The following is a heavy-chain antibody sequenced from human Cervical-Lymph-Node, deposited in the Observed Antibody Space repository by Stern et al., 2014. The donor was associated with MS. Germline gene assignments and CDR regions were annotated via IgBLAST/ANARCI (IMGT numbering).Heavy chain of an antibody. Sequence: VQLVESCPGLVKPSQTLSLTCTVSGASIHIGGYYWSWIRQHPVKGLEWIGYMFYSGSTYYNPSLRSRVTISADTSKKQFSLRLSSLTAADTAVYYCARSVARSHGMDVWGQGTTVIVSS. CDR3: ARSVARSHGMDV. J-gene: IGHJ6*02. V-gene: IGHV4-31*03. D-gene: IGHD2-15*01. CDR1: GASIHIGGYY. CDR2: MFYSGST.